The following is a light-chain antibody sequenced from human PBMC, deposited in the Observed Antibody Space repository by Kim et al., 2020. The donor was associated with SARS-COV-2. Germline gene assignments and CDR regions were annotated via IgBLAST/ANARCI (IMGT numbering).Light chain of an antibody. CDR2: WAS. Sequence: ATINCKSSQSVLYNAKNKNYLAWYQQKPGQPPKLLVSWASTRESGVPDRFSGSGSGTDFIFTISSLQAEDVAVYYCQQYYETPLTFGGGTKVDIK. CDR3: QQYYETPLT. CDR1: QSVLYNAKNKNY. V-gene: IGKV4-1*01. J-gene: IGKJ4*01.